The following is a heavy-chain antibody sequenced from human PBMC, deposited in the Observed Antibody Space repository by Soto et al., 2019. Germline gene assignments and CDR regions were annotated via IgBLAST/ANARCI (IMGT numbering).Heavy chain of an antibody. Sequence: GGSLRLSCAASGFIFENFGMSWVRQAPGKGLGWISSISGSGFKKYYADSVKGRFTISRDNSKSTVYLELNNLSAEDTAVYHCAKNQGVELVPLATVDWFDPWGQGSVVTVSS. CDR2: ISGSGFKK. CDR3: AKNQGVELVPLATVDWFDP. V-gene: IGHV3-23*01. J-gene: IGHJ5*02. D-gene: IGHD1-26*01. CDR1: GFIFENFG.